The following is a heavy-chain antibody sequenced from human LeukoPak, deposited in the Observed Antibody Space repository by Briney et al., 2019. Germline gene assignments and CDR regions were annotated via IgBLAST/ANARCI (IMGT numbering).Heavy chain of an antibody. V-gene: IGHV3-7*04. Sequence: GGSLRLSCAASGFSFTYSWMAWVRQTPEKGLEWVANIKQDGSEKYYLDSVKGRFTISRDNAKNSLYLQMNSLRAEDTAVYYCAKDRLTYYYYGMDVWGQGTTVTVSS. D-gene: IGHD3-16*01. CDR2: IKQDGSEK. CDR1: GFSFTYSW. J-gene: IGHJ6*02. CDR3: AKDRLTYYYYGMDV.